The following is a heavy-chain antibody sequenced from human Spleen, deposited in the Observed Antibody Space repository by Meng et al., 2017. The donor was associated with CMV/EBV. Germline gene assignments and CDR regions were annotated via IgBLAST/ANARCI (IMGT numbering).Heavy chain of an antibody. CDR2: INHSGST. V-gene: IGHV4-34*01. J-gene: IGHJ4*02. D-gene: IGHD3-3*01. Sequence: VRLKQVGAGLLKPSETLSLTCAVYGGSFSGYYWSWIRQPPGKGLEWIGEINHSGSTNYNPSLKSRVTISVDTSKNQFSLKLSSVTAADTAVYYCARIITIPYYFDYWGQGTLVTVSS. CDR3: ARIITIPYYFDY. CDR1: GGSFSGYY.